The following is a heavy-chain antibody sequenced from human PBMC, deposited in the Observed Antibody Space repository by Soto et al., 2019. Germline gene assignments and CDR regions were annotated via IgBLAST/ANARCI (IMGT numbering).Heavy chain of an antibody. V-gene: IGHV1-24*01. Sequence: ASVKVSCRVSGYTLTEFSMHWVRQAPGNGLEWMGGFDPEDGETIYAQKSQGRVTMTEDTSTDTAYMALSSLRSEVTAAYYCATDSPPFGYSSSVWFDPWGQGTLVTVSS. CDR1: GYTLTEFS. J-gene: IGHJ5*02. D-gene: IGHD6-13*01. CDR3: ATDSPPFGYSSSVWFDP. CDR2: FDPEDGET.